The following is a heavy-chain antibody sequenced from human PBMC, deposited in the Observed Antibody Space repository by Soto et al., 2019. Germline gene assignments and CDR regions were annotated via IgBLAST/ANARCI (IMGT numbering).Heavy chain of an antibody. D-gene: IGHD3-16*01. CDR3: ASAYVSDYPLDY. CDR1: GFTFSSYW. J-gene: IGHJ4*02. V-gene: IGHV3-7*01. CDR2: IKQDGSEK. Sequence: SLRLSCAASGFTFSSYWMSWVRQAPGKGLEWVANIKQDGSEKYYVDSVKGRFTISRDNAKNSLYLQMNSLRAEDTAVYYCASAYVSDYPLDYWGQGTLVTVSS.